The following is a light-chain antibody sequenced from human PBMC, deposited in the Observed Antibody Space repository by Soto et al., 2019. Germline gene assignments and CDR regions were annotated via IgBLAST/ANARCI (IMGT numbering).Light chain of an antibody. Sequence: ESVLSQSPGALSLSRGERAALCCRASQSVSNNYLAWYQQKPGQAPRLLIYGASNRATGIPDRFSGSGSGTDFTLTISRLEPEDFAVYYCQQYGSSSWTFGQGTKVDIK. CDR3: QQYGSSSWT. CDR2: GAS. J-gene: IGKJ1*01. CDR1: QSVSNNY. V-gene: IGKV3-20*01.